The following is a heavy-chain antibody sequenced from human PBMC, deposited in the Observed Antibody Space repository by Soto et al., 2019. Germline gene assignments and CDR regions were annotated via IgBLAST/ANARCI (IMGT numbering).Heavy chain of an antibody. CDR3: ARGTESPFVDYFDY. CDR2: VYSGGST. V-gene: IGHV3-66*01. CDR1: GFTVSSNY. J-gene: IGHJ4*02. D-gene: IGHD3-3*02. Sequence: EVQLVESGGGLVQPGGSLRLSCAASGFTVSSNYMSWVRQAPGKELEWVSIVYSGGSTSYADSVKGRFTISRDNSKNTLYLQMNSLGAEDTAVYYCARGTESPFVDYFDYWGQGALVTVSS.